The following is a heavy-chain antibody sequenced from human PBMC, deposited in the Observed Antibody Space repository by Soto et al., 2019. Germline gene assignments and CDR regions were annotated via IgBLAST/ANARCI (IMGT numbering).Heavy chain of an antibody. CDR2: IIPIFGTA. D-gene: IGHD6-13*01. V-gene: IGHV1-69*13. J-gene: IGHJ6*02. CDR1: GGTFSSYA. CDR3: ARVSGSRSPYYGMDV. Sequence: GASVKVSCKASGGTFSSYAISWVRQAPGQGLEWMGGIIPIFGTANYAQKFQGRVTITADESTSTAYMELSSLRSEDTAVYYCARVSGSRSPYYGMDVWGQGTTVTVSS.